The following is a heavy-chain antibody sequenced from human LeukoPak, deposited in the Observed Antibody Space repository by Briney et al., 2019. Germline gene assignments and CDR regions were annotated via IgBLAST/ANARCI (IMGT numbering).Heavy chain of an antibody. CDR1: GGSISSYY. CDR2: INPSGDA. CDR3: ARRLGGYTGFDY. Sequence: PSETLSLTCTVSGGSISSYYWTWIRQPPGKGLEWIGEINPSGDANYNPSLTSRVAISIDASKNQFSLKLTSVTAADTAVYYCARRLGGYTGFDYWGHGTLVTVSS. J-gene: IGHJ4*01. V-gene: IGHV4-34*01. D-gene: IGHD1-1*01.